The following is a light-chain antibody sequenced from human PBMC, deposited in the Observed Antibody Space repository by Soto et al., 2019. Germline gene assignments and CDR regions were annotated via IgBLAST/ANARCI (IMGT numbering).Light chain of an antibody. CDR2: EVS. CDR1: SSDVGSYNL. J-gene: IGLJ1*01. CDR3: CSYAGGSTSNYV. V-gene: IGLV2-23*02. Sequence: QSVLTQPASVSGSPGQSITISCTGTSSDVGSYNLVSWFQQHPGKAHKLIIYEVSKRPSGLSNRFSGSKSGNTASLTISVLQAEDEADYYCCSYAGGSTSNYVFGTGTKVTVL.